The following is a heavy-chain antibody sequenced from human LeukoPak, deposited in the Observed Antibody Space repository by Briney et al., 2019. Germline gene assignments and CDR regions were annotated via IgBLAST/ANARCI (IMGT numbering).Heavy chain of an antibody. V-gene: IGHV3-30*01. Sequence: GGSLRLSCAASGFTFSSYAMHLVRQAPGKGLEWVAVISYDGSNKYYADSVKGRFTISRDNSKNTLYLQMNSLRAEDTAVYYCARNCPPSITMIVVVSWAPDYWGQGTLVTVSS. CDR1: GFTFSSYA. CDR3: ARNCPPSITMIVVVSWAPDY. J-gene: IGHJ4*02. D-gene: IGHD3-22*01. CDR2: ISYDGSNK.